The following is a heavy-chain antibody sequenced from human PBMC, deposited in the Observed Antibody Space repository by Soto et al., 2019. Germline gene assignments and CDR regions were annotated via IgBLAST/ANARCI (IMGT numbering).Heavy chain of an antibody. Sequence: ASVKVSCKASGYTFTSYDINWVRQATGQGLEWMGWMNPNSGNTGYAQKFQGRVTMTRNTSISTAYMELSSLRSEDTAVYYCARGRAWLTQGYYYYYGMDAWGQGTTVTVSS. CDR1: GYTFTSYD. V-gene: IGHV1-8*01. J-gene: IGHJ6*02. D-gene: IGHD3-22*01. CDR3: ARGRAWLTQGYYYYYGMDA. CDR2: MNPNSGNT.